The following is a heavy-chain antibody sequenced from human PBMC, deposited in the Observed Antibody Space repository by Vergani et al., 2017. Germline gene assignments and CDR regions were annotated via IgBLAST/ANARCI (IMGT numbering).Heavy chain of an antibody. CDR1: GFTFSSYE. J-gene: IGHJ6*03. Sequence: EVQLVESGGGLVQPGGSLRLSCAASGFTFSSYEMNWVRQAPGKGLEWVSYISSSGMTIYYADSVKGRFNISRDNAKNSLYLQMNSLRAEDTAVYYCARDSAMGGCYYYYMDVWGKGTTVTVSS. V-gene: IGHV3-48*03. CDR3: ARDSAMGGCYYYYMDV. D-gene: IGHD1-26*01. CDR2: ISSSGMTI.